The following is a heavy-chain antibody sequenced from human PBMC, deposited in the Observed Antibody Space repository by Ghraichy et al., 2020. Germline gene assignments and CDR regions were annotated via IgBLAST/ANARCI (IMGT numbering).Heavy chain of an antibody. J-gene: IGHJ6*02. Sequence: GGSLRLSCVGSGFTFSSYSMNWVRQSPGKGLEWLSYITSSSRTISYADSVKGRFTISRDNAQNSLYLQMESLRDEDTAVYYCARASTVVRFYYSAGMDVWGQGTTVTVSS. CDR3: ARASTVVRFYYSAGMDV. CDR1: GFTFSSYS. V-gene: IGHV3-48*02. CDR2: ITSSSRTI. D-gene: IGHD4-23*01.